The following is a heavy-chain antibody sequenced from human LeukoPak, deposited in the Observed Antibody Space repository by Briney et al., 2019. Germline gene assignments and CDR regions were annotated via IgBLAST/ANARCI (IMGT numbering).Heavy chain of an antibody. CDR1: GFTFNNYA. CDR3: ARDSPYSGNYSPIDY. V-gene: IGHV3-30*04. Sequence: GGSLRLSCAGSGFTFNNYAMHWVRQAPGKGLEWVAVISYDGSKKFYAHSVKGRFTISRDNSKNTLYLHMNSLRAEDTAVYYCARDSPYSGNYSPIDYWGQGTLVTVSS. CDR2: ISYDGSKK. J-gene: IGHJ4*02. D-gene: IGHD1-26*01.